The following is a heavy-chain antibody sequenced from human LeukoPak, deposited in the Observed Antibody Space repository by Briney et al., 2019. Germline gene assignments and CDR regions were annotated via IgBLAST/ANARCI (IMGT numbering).Heavy chain of an antibody. V-gene: IGHV1-18*01. CDR2: ISAYNGNT. Sequence: GASVKVSCKASGGTFSSYAISWVRQAPGQGLEWMGWISAYNGNTNYAQKLQGRVTMTTDTSTSTAYMELRSLRSDDTAVYYCARVLPTAMADYWGQGTLVTVSS. D-gene: IGHD5-18*01. J-gene: IGHJ4*02. CDR1: GGTFSSYA. CDR3: ARVLPTAMADY.